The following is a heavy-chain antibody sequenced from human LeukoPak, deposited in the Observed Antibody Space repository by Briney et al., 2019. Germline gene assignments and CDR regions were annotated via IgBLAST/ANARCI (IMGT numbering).Heavy chain of an antibody. CDR2: ISTSSRYI. CDR3: ARADCSSSTCYLRRSWFDP. Sequence: GGSLRLSCAASGFTLSYFDTNWVRQAPGKGLEWVSSISTSSRYIYYKDSVRGRFTISRDDAKNSLHLEMNSLRAEDTAVYYCARADCSSSTCYLRRSWFDPWGQGTLVTVSS. V-gene: IGHV3-21*01. D-gene: IGHD2-2*01. CDR1: GFTLSYFD. J-gene: IGHJ5*02.